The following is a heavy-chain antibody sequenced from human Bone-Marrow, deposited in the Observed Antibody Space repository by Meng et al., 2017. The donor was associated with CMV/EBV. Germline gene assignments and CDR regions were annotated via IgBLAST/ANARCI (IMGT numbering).Heavy chain of an antibody. Sequence: GESLKISCAASGFTFSSYTMNWVRQAPGKGLEWVSSITSSSGYIYYADSVKGRFTISRDNAKNSLYLQMNSLRAEDTAVYYCARDQTQMYGMDVWGQGTKVTVSS. CDR1: GFTFSSYT. D-gene: IGHD5-24*01. CDR3: ARDQTQMYGMDV. CDR2: ITSSSGYI. V-gene: IGHV3-21*01. J-gene: IGHJ6*02.